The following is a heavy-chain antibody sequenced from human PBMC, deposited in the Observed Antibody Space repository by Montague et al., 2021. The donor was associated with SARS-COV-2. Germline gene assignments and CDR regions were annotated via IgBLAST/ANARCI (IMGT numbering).Heavy chain of an antibody. CDR2: INRSGSN. V-gene: IGHV4-34*01. Sequence: SETLSLTCTVSGVSLSSNCWDWITQTPGKGLEWVGGINRSGSNNYNLSLKSRLSISIDTSKTQFYLNLRSSTAADTAIYYCARIGYYDRSGFSDFVRWFDPWGLGTLVTVSS. J-gene: IGHJ5*02. CDR1: GVSLSSNC. D-gene: IGHD3-22*01. CDR3: ARIGYYDRSGFSDFVRWFDP.